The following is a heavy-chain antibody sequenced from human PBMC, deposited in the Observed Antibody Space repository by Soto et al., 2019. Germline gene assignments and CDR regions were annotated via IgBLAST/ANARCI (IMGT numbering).Heavy chain of an antibody. J-gene: IGHJ1*01. CDR2: ISSSSSTI. D-gene: IGHD5-12*01. CDR1: GFTFSSYS. V-gene: IGHV3-48*01. Sequence: GGSLRLSCAASGFTFSSYSMNWVRQAPGKGLEWVSYISSSSSTIYYADSVKGRFTISRDNAKNTLYLQMNSLRAEDTAVYYCAKTEVQKWLAFQHWGQGTLVTVSS. CDR3: AKTEVQKWLAFQH.